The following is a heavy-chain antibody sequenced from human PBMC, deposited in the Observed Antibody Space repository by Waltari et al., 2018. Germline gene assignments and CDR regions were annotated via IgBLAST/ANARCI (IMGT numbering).Heavy chain of an antibody. CDR3: ARVSWDTITRKGIDY. J-gene: IGHJ4*02. Sequence: EVQLVESGGDLVQPGGALRLSCAASGFTFSPYGMSWVRQAPGKGLEWVANIKQDGSEKLYVDSVKGRFTISRDNARNSLYLQMNSLRGEDTAVYYCARVSWDTITRKGIDYWGLGTLVIVSS. CDR1: GFTFSPYG. D-gene: IGHD1-26*01. CDR2: IKQDGSEK. V-gene: IGHV3-7*01.